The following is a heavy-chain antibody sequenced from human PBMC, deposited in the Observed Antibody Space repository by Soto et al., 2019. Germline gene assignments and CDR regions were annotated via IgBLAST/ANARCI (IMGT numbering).Heavy chain of an antibody. CDR2: IYHSGST. D-gene: IGHD3-10*01. V-gene: IGHV4-4*02. J-gene: IGHJ5*02. Sequence: PSETLSLTCAVSGGSISSSNWWSWVRQPPGKGLEWIGEIYHSGSTNYNPSLKSRVAISVDKSRNQFLLQLSSVTAADTAVYYCARESAGSGKNNWFDPWGQGTLVTVSS. CDR1: GGSISSSNW. CDR3: ARESAGSGKNNWFDP.